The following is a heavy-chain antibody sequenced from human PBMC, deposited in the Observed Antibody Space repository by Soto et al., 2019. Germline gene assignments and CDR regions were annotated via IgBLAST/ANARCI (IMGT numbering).Heavy chain of an antibody. V-gene: IGHV1-69*04. CDR1: GGTFSSYT. J-gene: IGHJ4*02. Sequence: SVKVSCKASGGTFSSYTISWVRQAPGQGLEWMGRIIPILGIANYAQKFQGRVTITADKSTSTAYMELSSLRSEDTAVYYCAREAYSGYDSPDYWGQGTLVTVSS. CDR2: IIPILGIA. D-gene: IGHD5-12*01. CDR3: AREAYSGYDSPDY.